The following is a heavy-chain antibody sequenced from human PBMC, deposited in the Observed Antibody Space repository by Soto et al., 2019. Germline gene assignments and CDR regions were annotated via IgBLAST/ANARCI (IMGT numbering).Heavy chain of an antibody. D-gene: IGHD3-3*01. CDR1: GGSISSSSYY. V-gene: IGHV4-39*01. CDR2: IYYSGST. CDR3: ARHRMDFWSGPPLLGYYMDV. Sequence: SETLSLTCTVSGGSISSSSYYWGWIRQPPGKGLEWIGSIYYSGSTYYNPSLKSRVTISVDTSKNQFSLKLSSVTAADTAVYYCARHRMDFWSGPPLLGYYMDVWGKGTTVTVSS. J-gene: IGHJ6*03.